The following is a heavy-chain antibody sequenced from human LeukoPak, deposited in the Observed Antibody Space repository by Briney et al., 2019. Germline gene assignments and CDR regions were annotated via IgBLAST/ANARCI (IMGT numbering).Heavy chain of an antibody. CDR2: ISAYNGNT. Sequence: ASVKVSCKTSGYTFTSYGISWVRQAPGQGLEWMGWISAYNGNTNYAQKVQGRITMTTDTSTSTTYMELRSLRSDDTAVYYCARDLYGDYVGGLFDYWGQGTLVTVSS. V-gene: IGHV1-18*01. CDR3: ARDLYGDYVGGLFDY. D-gene: IGHD4-17*01. J-gene: IGHJ4*02. CDR1: GYTFTSYG.